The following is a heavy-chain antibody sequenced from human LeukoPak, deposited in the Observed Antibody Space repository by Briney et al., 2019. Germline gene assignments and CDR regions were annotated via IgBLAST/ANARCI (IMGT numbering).Heavy chain of an antibody. D-gene: IGHD1-26*01. CDR2: IYYSGST. V-gene: IGHV4-39*01. Sequence: SETLSLTCTVSGGSISSSSYYWGWIRQPPGKGLEWIGSIYYSGSTYYNPSLKSRVTISVDTSKNQFSLKLSSVTAADTAVYYCARAGATEAYYYYGMDVWGQGTTVTVSS. J-gene: IGHJ6*02. CDR3: ARAGATEAYYYYGMDV. CDR1: GGSISSSSYY.